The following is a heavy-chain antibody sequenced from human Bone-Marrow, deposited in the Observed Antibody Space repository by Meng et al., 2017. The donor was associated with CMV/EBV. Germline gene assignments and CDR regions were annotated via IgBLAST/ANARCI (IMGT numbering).Heavy chain of an antibody. CDR2: MNPNSGNT. Sequence: ASVKVSCKASGYTFTSYDINWVRQATGQGLEWMGWMNPNSGNTGYAQKFQGRVTMTRDTSISTAYMELSRLRSDDTAVYYCARDLFDYGMDVWGQGTTVTVSS. D-gene: IGHD3-3*01. J-gene: IGHJ6*02. V-gene: IGHV1-8*01. CDR3: ARDLFDYGMDV. CDR1: GYTFTSYD.